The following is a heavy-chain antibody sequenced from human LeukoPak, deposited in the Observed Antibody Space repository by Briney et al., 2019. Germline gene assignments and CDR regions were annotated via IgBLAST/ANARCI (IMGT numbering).Heavy chain of an antibody. D-gene: IGHD3-3*01. Sequence: GGSLRLSCAASGFTFSDYYMSWIRQAPGKGLEWVSYISSSGSAIYYADSVKGRFTISRDNAKNSLYLQINSLRAEDTAVYYCARRDDFWSADYWGQGALGTVSS. CDR2: ISSSGSAI. V-gene: IGHV3-11*01. CDR1: GFTFSDYY. CDR3: ARRDDFWSADY. J-gene: IGHJ4*02.